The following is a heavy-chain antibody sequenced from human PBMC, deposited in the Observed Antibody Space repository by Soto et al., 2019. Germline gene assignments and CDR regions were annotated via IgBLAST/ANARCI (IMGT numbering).Heavy chain of an antibody. D-gene: IGHD3-9*01. V-gene: IGHV4-39*01. CDR2: IYYRGNA. Sequence: SETLSLTCSVSDDSINSDKYYWGWIRQPPGKGLEWIGSIYYRGNAYYNPSLQTRVAISLDKSKSQFSLKLNSVTAADSALYFCARLEGLATISYYFDFWGPGALVTVSS. CDR1: DDSINSDKYY. J-gene: IGHJ4*02. CDR3: ARLEGLATISYYFDF.